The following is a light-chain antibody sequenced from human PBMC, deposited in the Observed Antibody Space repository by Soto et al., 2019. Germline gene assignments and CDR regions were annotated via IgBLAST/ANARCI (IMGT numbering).Light chain of an antibody. J-gene: IGLJ2*01. CDR2: EDV. V-gene: IGLV2-23*01. Sequence: QCALTQPASVSGSPGQSLTISCTGTSSDVGRYSLVSWYQQHPGKAPKLIIYEDVERPSGVSYRFSGSKSGNTASLTISGLQTEDEADYYCCSYAGGTSVIFGGGTQLTVL. CDR3: CSYAGGTSVI. CDR1: SSDVGRYSL.